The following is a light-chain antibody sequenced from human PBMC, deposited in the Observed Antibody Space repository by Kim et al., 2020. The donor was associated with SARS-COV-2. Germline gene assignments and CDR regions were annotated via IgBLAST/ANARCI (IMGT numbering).Light chain of an antibody. CDR1: RREVVFFNY. CDR2: DVS. Sequence: LSCTAPRREVVFFNYVSWYQTPPGKAPKLMIYDVSQRPSGVSYRFSGSKSASTASLTISGLQAEDEADYYCSSYASSGTLVFGGGTQLTVL. V-gene: IGLV2-14*03. J-gene: IGLJ2*01. CDR3: SSYASSGTLV.